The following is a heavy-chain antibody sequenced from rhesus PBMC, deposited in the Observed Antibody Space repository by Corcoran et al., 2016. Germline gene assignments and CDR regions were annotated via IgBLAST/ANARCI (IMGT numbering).Heavy chain of an antibody. CDR3: ARVYRSDYYDPVSYWYFDL. Sequence: QLQLQESCQGLVKPSETLSLTCAVFGGSISSNYWSWIRQAPGKGLEWIGRISGSGRSTDYHPSPKSRVTISTEASKNQLSLKLISVTTADTAVYYCARVYRSDYYDPVSYWYFDLWGPGTPITTSS. J-gene: IGHJ2*01. CDR2: ISGSGRST. V-gene: IGHV4-173*01. D-gene: IGHD3-22*01. CDR1: GGSISSNY.